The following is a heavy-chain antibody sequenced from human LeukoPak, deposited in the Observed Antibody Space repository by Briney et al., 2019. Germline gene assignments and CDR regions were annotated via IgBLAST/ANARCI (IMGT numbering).Heavy chain of an antibody. CDR2: ISYDGSNK. D-gene: IGHD3-3*02. Sequence: GRSLRLSCAASGFTFSSYGMHWVRQAPGKGLEWVAVISYDGSNKYYADSVKGRFTISRDDSKNTLYLQMNSLRAEDTAVYYCARPYLEWSLKFYMDVWGKGTTVTVSS. J-gene: IGHJ6*03. V-gene: IGHV3-30*03. CDR3: ARPYLEWSLKFYMDV. CDR1: GFTFSSYG.